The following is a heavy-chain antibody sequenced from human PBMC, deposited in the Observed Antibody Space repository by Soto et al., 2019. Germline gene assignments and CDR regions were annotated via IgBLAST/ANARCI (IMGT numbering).Heavy chain of an antibody. V-gene: IGHV4-59*01. CDR2: IYYSGST. CDR1: GGSISSYY. CDR3: ARDFRYCSSTSCYRYFDY. Sequence: SETLSLTCTVSGGSISSYYLSWIRQPPGKGLEWIGYIYYSGSTNYNPSLKSRVTISVDTSKNQFSLKLSSVTAADTAVYYCARDFRYCSSTSCYRYFDYWGQGTLVTAPQ. D-gene: IGHD2-2*02. J-gene: IGHJ4*02.